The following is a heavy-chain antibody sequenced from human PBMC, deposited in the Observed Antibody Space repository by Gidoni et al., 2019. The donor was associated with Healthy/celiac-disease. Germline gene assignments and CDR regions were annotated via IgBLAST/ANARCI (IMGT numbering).Heavy chain of an antibody. CDR2: SSWNSGSI. CDR3: AKDVSGSHDAFDI. CDR1: RFSFDDYA. V-gene: IGHV3-9*01. D-gene: IGHD1-26*01. J-gene: IGHJ3*02. Sequence: EVQLVESGGGLVQPGRSLRLSCAASRFSFDDYAMHWVRQAPGKGLVCVSGSSWNSGSIGYADSVKGRFTISRDNAKNALYLQMNSLRAEDTALYYCAKDVSGSHDAFDIWGQGTMVTVSS.